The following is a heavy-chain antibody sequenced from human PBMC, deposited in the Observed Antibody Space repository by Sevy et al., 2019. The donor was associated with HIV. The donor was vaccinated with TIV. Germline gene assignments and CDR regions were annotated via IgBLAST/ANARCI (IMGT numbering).Heavy chain of an antibody. V-gene: IGHV1-2*06. D-gene: IGHD2-15*01. CDR2: INPNSGGT. CDR1: GYTFTGYY. Sequence: ASVKVSCKASGYTFTGYYMHWVRQAPGQGLEWMGRINPNSGGTNYAQKFQGRVTMTRDTSISTAYMELGRLRSDDTAVYYCAVGYCSGGSCSFDYWGQGTLVTVSS. J-gene: IGHJ4*02. CDR3: AVGYCSGGSCSFDY.